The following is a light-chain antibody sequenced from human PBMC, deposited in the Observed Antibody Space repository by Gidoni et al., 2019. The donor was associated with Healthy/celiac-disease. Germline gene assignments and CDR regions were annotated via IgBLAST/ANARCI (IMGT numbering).Light chain of an antibody. Sequence: QSVLPQPPSVSGAPGQTVPISCTGSSSNIGAGYDVHWYQQLPGTAPKRLIYGNSNRPSGVPDRFSGSKSGTSASLAITGLQAEDEADYYCQSYDSSLSGYVFGTGTKVTVL. V-gene: IGLV1-40*01. CDR2: GNS. CDR1: SSNIGAGYD. J-gene: IGLJ1*01. CDR3: QSYDSSLSGYV.